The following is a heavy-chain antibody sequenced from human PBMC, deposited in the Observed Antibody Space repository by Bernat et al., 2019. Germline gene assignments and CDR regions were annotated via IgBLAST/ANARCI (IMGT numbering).Heavy chain of an antibody. V-gene: IGHV3-21*01. CDR1: GFTFSSYS. CDR2: ISSSSYI. J-gene: IGHJ4*02. D-gene: IGHD1-14*01. Sequence: EVQLVASVGGLVKPGGSLRLSCAASGFTFSSYSMNWVRQAPGKGLEWVSSISSSSYIYYADSVKGRFTISRDNAKNSLYLQMNSLRAEDTAVYYCARDTKVSHLPGEFDYWGQGTLVTVSS. CDR3: ARDTKVSHLPGEFDY.